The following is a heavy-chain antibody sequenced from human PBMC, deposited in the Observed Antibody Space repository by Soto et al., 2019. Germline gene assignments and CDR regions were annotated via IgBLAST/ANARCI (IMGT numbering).Heavy chain of an antibody. CDR2: IYSGGST. D-gene: IGHD6-6*01. CDR1: GFTVSSNY. J-gene: IGHJ6*02. CDR3: ARDRWAGSGSSDPSYYYGMDV. V-gene: IGHV3-53*02. Sequence: EVQLVETGGGLIQPGGSLRLSCAASGFTVSSNYMSWVRQAPGKGLEWVSVIYSGGSTYYADSVKGRFTISRDNSKNTLYLQMNSLRAEDTAVYYCARDRWAGSGSSDPSYYYGMDVWGQGTTVTVSS.